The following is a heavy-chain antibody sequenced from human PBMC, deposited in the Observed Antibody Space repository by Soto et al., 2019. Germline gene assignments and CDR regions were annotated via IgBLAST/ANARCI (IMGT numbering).Heavy chain of an antibody. Sequence: GGSLRLSCAASGFTFSSYGMHWVRQAPGKGLEWVAVIWYDGSNKYYADSVKGRFTISRDNSKNTLYLQMNSLRAEDTAVYYCASESLEYSSSSVVYYYYMDVWGKGTTVTVSS. CDR3: ASESLEYSSSSVVYYYYMDV. J-gene: IGHJ6*03. D-gene: IGHD6-6*01. V-gene: IGHV3-33*01. CDR2: IWYDGSNK. CDR1: GFTFSSYG.